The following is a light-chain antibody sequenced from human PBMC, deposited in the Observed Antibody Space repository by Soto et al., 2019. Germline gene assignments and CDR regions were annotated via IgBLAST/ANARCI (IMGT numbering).Light chain of an antibody. Sequence: QSALTQPASVSWSPGQSITISCTGTSSDVGGYNYVSWYKQHPGKAPKLIIYDVSNLPSGVSNRVSGSKSGNTASLTISGLQAEDEADYYCSSYTSSSTYVVFGGGTKLTVL. CDR3: SSYTSSSTYVV. V-gene: IGLV2-14*01. CDR2: DVS. CDR1: SSDVGGYNY. J-gene: IGLJ2*01.